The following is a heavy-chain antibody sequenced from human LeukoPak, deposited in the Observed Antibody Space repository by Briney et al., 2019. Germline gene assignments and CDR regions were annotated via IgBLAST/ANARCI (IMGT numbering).Heavy chain of an antibody. D-gene: IGHD3-16*02. V-gene: IGHV1-58*01. CDR1: GFTFSTSA. CDR2: IVVGTDNT. CDR3: AAARAYYDYVWGSFRPDIFDN. J-gene: IGHJ3*02. Sequence: SVKVSCKTSGFTFSTSAVQWVRQARGHRLEWIGWIVVGTDNTNYAQKFQERVTITRDMSTSTAYMELSSLRSEDTAVYYWAAARAYYDYVWGSFRPDIFDNWGQGTMVTVSS.